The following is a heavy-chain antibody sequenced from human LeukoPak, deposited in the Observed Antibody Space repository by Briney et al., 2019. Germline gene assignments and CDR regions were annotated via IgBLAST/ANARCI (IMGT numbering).Heavy chain of an antibody. J-gene: IGHJ5*02. D-gene: IGHD2-2*02. CDR2: IIPIFGTA. V-gene: IGHV1-69*13. Sequence: GASVKVSCKASGGTFSSYAISWVRQAPGQGLEWMGGIIPIFGTANYAQKFQGRVTITADESTSTAYMELSSLRSEDTAVYYCARDVVPAAIRGNNWFDPWGQGTLVTVSS. CDR3: ARDVVPAAIRGNNWFDP. CDR1: GGTFSSYA.